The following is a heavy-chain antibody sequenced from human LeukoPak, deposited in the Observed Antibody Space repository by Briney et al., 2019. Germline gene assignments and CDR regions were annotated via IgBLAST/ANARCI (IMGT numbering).Heavy chain of an antibody. D-gene: IGHD6-13*01. J-gene: IGHJ4*02. CDR2: INPNSGGT. Sequence: GASVKVSCKASGYTFTGYYMHWVRQAPGQGLEWMGWINPNSGGTNYAQKFQGWVTMTRDTSISTAYMELSRLRSDDTAVYYCARAGKSSSWPFDYWGQGTLVTASS. V-gene: IGHV1-2*04. CDR1: GYTFTGYY. CDR3: ARAGKSSSWPFDY.